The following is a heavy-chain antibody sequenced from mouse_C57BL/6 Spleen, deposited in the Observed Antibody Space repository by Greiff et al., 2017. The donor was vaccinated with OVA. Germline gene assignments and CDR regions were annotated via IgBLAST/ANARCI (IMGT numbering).Heavy chain of an antibody. CDR1: GFTFSDYG. J-gene: IGHJ2*01. CDR2: ISSGSSTI. CDR3: AREGTLNFDY. V-gene: IGHV5-17*01. Sequence: EVMLVESGGGLVKPGGSLKLSCAASGFTFSDYGMHWVRQAPEKGLEWVAYISSGSSTIYYADTVKGRFTISRDNAKNTLFLQMTSLRSEDTAMYYCAREGTLNFDYWGQGTTLTVSS.